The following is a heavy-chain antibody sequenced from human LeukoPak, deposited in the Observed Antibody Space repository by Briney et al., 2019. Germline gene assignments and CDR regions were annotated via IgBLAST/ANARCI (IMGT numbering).Heavy chain of an antibody. CDR1: GFTVSNNY. CDR2: IYSGGST. V-gene: IGHV3-53*01. Sequence: GGSLRLSCAASGFTVSNNYMSWVRQAPGKGLEWVSVIYSGGSTYYADSVKGRFTISRDNSKNTLYLQMNSLRAEDTAVYYCAREGTYSSSSNFDYWGQGTLVTVSS. CDR3: AREGTYSSSSNFDY. D-gene: IGHD6-13*01. J-gene: IGHJ4*02.